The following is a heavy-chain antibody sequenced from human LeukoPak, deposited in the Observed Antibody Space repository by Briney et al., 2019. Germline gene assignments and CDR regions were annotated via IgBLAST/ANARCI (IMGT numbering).Heavy chain of an antibody. CDR1: GFTFDDYA. D-gene: IGHD3-22*01. CDR2: ISWNSGSI. Sequence: GGSLRLSCAAPGFTFDDYAMHWVRQAPGKGLEWVSGISWNSGSIGYADSVKGRFTISRDNAKNSLYLQMNSLRAEDTALYYCAKDSMPYYYDSSGYSENWFDPWGQGTLVTVSS. V-gene: IGHV3-9*01. CDR3: AKDSMPYYYDSSGYSENWFDP. J-gene: IGHJ5*02.